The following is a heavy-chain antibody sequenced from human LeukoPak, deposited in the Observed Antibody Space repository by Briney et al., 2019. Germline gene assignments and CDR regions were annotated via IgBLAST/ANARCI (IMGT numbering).Heavy chain of an antibody. CDR2: IYYSGST. V-gene: IGHV4-59*01. CDR3: ARATLATINN. CDR1: GGSISSYY. D-gene: IGHD5-12*01. Sequence: SETLSLTCTVSGGSISSYYWSWIRQPPGKGLEWIGYIYYSGSTNYNPSLRSRVTISVDTSKNQFSLKLSSVTAADTAVYYCARATLATINNWGQGTLVTVSS. J-gene: IGHJ4*02.